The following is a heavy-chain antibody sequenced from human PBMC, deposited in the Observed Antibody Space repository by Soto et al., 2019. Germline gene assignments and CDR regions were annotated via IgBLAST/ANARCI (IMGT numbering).Heavy chain of an antibody. D-gene: IGHD3-16*01. CDR2: IKTDGTVT. J-gene: IGHJ4*02. Sequence: GGSLRLSCAASGFTFSSYWMHWVRQGAGKGLLWVSSIKTDGTVTQYADSVKGRFTVSRDNAKNTLYLQMNSLRAEDTAVYYCAKDLSWGQCDYWGQGALVTVSS. V-gene: IGHV3-74*03. CDR3: AKDLSWGQCDY. CDR1: GFTFSSYW.